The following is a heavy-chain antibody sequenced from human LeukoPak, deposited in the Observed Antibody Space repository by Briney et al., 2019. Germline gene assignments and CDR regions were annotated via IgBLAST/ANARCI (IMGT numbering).Heavy chain of an antibody. D-gene: IGHD6-13*01. J-gene: IGHJ3*02. CDR3: AREYSSSVGRAFDI. CDR2: ISGSGVST. CDR1: GFTFSSYA. Sequence: PGGSLRLSCAASGFTFSSYAMSWVRQAPGEGLEWGSAISGSGVSTYYAHSVKARFTISRDNSKNSLYLQMSSLRADDTAVYYCAREYSSSVGRAFDIWGQGTMVTVSS. V-gene: IGHV3-23*01.